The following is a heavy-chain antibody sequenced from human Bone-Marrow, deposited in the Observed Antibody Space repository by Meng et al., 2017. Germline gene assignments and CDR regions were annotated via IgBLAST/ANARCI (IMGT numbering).Heavy chain of an antibody. CDR2: IYHSGST. D-gene: IGHD2/OR15-2a*01. CDR3: ARARTTNQSKYRNAYNWFDP. Sequence: QLQLQESGSGLVKPSQTLSLTCAVSGGSISSGGYSWSWIRQPPGKGLEWSGYIYHSGSTHYNPSLKSRVIMSVDTSKNQFSLKLYSVTAADTAVYYCARARTTNQSKYRNAYNWFDPWGQGTLVTSPQ. J-gene: IGHJ5*02. V-gene: IGHV4-30-2*01. CDR1: GGSISSGGYS.